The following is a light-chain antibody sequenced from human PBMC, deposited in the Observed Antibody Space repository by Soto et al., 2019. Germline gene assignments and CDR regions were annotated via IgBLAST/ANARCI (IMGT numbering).Light chain of an antibody. CDR1: QSVGSN. J-gene: IGKJ4*01. CDR2: DAS. Sequence: EIVMTQSPATLSVSPGERVTLSCRASQSVGSNLAWYQQKPGLAPRVLIYDASTRATVIPARFSGSGSGTEFTLTISSLQSEDFAVCYCQQYDNWPLTFGGGTKVEIK. V-gene: IGKV3-15*01. CDR3: QQYDNWPLT.